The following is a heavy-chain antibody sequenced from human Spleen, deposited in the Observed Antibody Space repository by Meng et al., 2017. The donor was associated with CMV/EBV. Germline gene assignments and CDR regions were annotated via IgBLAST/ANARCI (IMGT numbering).Heavy chain of an antibody. J-gene: IGHJ4*02. V-gene: IGHV1-2*02. Sequence: QVRVVHSGAAVKKTGAAVKVSCKASGYTFTGYIMHWVPQAPGQGLEWMGWINPNSGCTNYAQKVQGRVTMTRDTSISTAYMELSRLRSDDTAVYYCARGFGIVGATEEDFDYWGQGTLVTVSS. CDR2: INPNSGCT. CDR1: GYTFTGYI. CDR3: ARGFGIVGATEEDFDY. D-gene: IGHD1-26*01.